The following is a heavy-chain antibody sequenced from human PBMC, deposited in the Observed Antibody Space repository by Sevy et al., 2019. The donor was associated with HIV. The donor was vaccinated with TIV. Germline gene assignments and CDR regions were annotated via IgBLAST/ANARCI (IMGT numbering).Heavy chain of an antibody. D-gene: IGHD5-18*01. V-gene: IGHV3-7*01. CDR1: GFTFSSYW. Sequence: GGSQRLSCAASGFTFSSYWMSWVRQAPGKGLEWVANIKQDGSEKYYVDSVKGRFTISRDNAKNSLYLQMNSLRAEDTAVYYCARVNGQLWLQSGEDYWGQGTLVTVSS. J-gene: IGHJ4*02. CDR2: IKQDGSEK. CDR3: ARVNGQLWLQSGEDY.